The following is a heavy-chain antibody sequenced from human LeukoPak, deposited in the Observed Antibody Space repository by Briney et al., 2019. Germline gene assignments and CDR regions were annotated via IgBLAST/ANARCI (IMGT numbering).Heavy chain of an antibody. D-gene: IGHD3-22*01. CDR2: INPNSGGT. CDR1: GFTFSSYG. CDR3: ARDTYYYDSSGYYPY. J-gene: IGHJ4*02. Sequence: PGRSLRLSCAASGFTFSSYGMHWVRQAPGQGLEWMGWINPNSGGTNYAQKFQGRVTMTRDTSISTAYMELSRLRSDDTAVYYCARDTYYYDSSGYYPYWGQGTLVTVSS. V-gene: IGHV1-2*02.